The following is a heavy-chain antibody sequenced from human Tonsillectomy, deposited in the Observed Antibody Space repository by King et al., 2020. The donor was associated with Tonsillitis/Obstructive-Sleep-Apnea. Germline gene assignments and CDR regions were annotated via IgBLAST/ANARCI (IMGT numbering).Heavy chain of an antibody. Sequence: VQLVESGGGLVMPGGSLRLSCAASGFTFGGHNMHWVRQAPGKGLEWVTSITSNGNSMSYADSVKGRFTISRDNAKDSLYLQMDDLRAEDTAVYYCAREGFTYYYMDVWGNGSTVTVSS. J-gene: IGHJ6*03. CDR2: ITSNGNSM. D-gene: IGHD3-10*01. CDR3: AREGFTYYYMDV. V-gene: IGHV3-21*01. CDR1: GFTFGGHN.